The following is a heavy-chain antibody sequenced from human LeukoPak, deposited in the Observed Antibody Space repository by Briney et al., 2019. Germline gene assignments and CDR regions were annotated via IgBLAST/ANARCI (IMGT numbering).Heavy chain of an antibody. D-gene: IGHD2-2*01. CDR3: ARSLSAGVVPAAIDY. CDR2: IYYSGST. Sequence: PSETLSLTCTVSGGSISSSSYYWGWIRQPPGKGLEWIGGIYYSGSTYYSPSFKSRVTISLDTSKNQFSLKLSSVTAADTAEYYCARSLSAGVVPAAIDYWGQGTLVTVSS. CDR1: GGSISSSSYY. J-gene: IGHJ4*02. V-gene: IGHV4-39*01.